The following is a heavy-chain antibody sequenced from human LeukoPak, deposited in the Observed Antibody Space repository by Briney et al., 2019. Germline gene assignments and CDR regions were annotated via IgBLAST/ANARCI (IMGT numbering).Heavy chain of an antibody. J-gene: IGHJ4*02. Sequence: PGGSLRLSCAASGFTFSTYSMNWVRQAPGKGLEWVSSISDSSNYIFYADSVKGRFTISGDNAKNSLYLQMDSLRAEDTAVYYCARAQYGASADYWGQGTLVTVSS. CDR3: ARAQYGASADY. CDR1: GFTFSTYS. CDR2: ISDSSNYI. V-gene: IGHV3-21*01. D-gene: IGHD4/OR15-4a*01.